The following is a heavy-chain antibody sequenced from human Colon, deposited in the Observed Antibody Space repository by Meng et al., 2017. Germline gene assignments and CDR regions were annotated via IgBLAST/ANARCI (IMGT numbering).Heavy chain of an antibody. Sequence: QGQLQASGPGPVGPSGPRSLTCNSPGGSVRSASYYWSWIRQPPGKGLEWIGLIHYSGSRNYNPSLKSRVTMSVDTSKNQVSLRLTSVTAADTAVYYCARFYGSGTFEVHDYWGQGTLVTVSS. J-gene: IGHJ4*02. CDR1: GGSVRSASYY. V-gene: IGHV4-61*01. D-gene: IGHD3-10*01. CDR3: ARFYGSGTFEVHDY. CDR2: IHYSGSR.